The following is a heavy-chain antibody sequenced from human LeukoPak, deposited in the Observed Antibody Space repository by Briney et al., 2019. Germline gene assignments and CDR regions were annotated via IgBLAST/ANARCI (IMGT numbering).Heavy chain of an antibody. V-gene: IGHV4-34*01. J-gene: IGHJ3*02. Sequence: PSETLSLTCAVYGGSFSGYYWNWIRQPPGKGLEWIGEINHSGSTNYNPSLKSRVTISVDTSKNQFSLKLSSLTAADTAVYYCARRGSIFEDSEWRTAFDIWGQGTMATVSS. CDR2: INHSGST. CDR1: GGSFSGYY. CDR3: ARRGSIFEDSEWRTAFDI. D-gene: IGHD3-9*01.